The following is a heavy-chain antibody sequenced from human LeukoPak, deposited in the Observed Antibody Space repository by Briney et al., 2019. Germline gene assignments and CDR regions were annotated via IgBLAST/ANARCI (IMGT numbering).Heavy chain of an antibody. V-gene: IGHV3-64D*06. Sequence: GGSVRLSCSASGFTFSSYAMYWVRQAPGKGLEYVSAINSNGVSTFYADSVKGRFTISRDNSKNTLYLQMSSLRAEDTAVYYCVKTSGSPNGYFGYWGQGTLVTVSS. D-gene: IGHD1-26*01. CDR1: GFTFSSYA. CDR2: INSNGVST. J-gene: IGHJ4*02. CDR3: VKTSGSPNGYFGY.